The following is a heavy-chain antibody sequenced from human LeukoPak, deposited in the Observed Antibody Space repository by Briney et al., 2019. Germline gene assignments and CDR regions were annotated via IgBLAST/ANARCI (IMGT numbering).Heavy chain of an antibody. Sequence: GGSLRLSCAASGFTVSSNYMNWVRQAPGKGLEWVSSIYSGGSTYYADSVKGRFAISRDNAKNTLYLQTKSLRGEDTAVYYCARDSGYGSGIFVYWGEGTLVTVSS. CDR3: ARDSGYGSGIFVY. J-gene: IGHJ4*02. CDR2: IYSGGST. CDR1: GFTVSSNY. D-gene: IGHD3-10*01. V-gene: IGHV3-53*01.